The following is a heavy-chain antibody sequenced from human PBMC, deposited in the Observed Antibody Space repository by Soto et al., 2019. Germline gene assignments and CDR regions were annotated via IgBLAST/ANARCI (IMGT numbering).Heavy chain of an antibody. V-gene: IGHV3-23*01. CDR3: AKDLAAGYRYMDY. J-gene: IGHJ4*02. CDR2: ISGSGAAT. Sequence: EVQLLESGGGLVQPGGSLRLSCAASGFTFMSYTMSWVRQAPGKGLEWVSTISGSGAATYYADSVKGQFTISRDNSKNTLFLQMNSLRAEDTAVYYCAKDLAAGYRYMDYWGQGTLVTVSA. CDR1: GFTFMSYT. D-gene: IGHD5-18*01.